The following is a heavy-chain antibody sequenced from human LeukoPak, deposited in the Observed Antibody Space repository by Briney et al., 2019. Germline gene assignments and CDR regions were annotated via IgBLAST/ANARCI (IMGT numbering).Heavy chain of an antibody. J-gene: IGHJ4*02. D-gene: IGHD2-2*02. Sequence: PGGSLRLSCAASGFTFSSYSMNWVRQAPGKGLEWVSSISSSSSYIYYADSVKGRFTISRDNAKNSMYLQMNSLRAEDTAVYYCAATRSSTSCYKRWGQGTLVTVSS. CDR2: ISSSSSYI. CDR3: AATRSSTSCYKR. V-gene: IGHV3-21*01. CDR1: GFTFSSYS.